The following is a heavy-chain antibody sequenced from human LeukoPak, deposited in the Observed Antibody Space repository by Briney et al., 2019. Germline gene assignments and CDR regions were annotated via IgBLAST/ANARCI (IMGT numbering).Heavy chain of an antibody. D-gene: IGHD2/OR15-2a*01. CDR2: IYTSGST. Sequence: SQTLSLTCTVSGGSISSGSYYWSWIRQPAGKGLEWIGRIYTSGSTNYNPSLKSRVTISVDTSENQFSLKLSSVTAADTAAYYCASNSVLSIFDYWGQGTLVTVSS. CDR1: GGSISSGSYY. CDR3: ASNSVLSIFDY. V-gene: IGHV4-61*02. J-gene: IGHJ4*02.